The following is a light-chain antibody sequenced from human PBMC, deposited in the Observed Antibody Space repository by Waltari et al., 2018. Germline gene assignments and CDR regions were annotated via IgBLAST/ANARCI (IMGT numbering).Light chain of an antibody. CDR3: QQYNSSSGT. V-gene: IGKV1-5*01. J-gene: IGKJ1*01. CDR2: DAY. Sequence: DIQMTQSPSPLSASVGDRVTLTCRASQSISSWLAWYQQRPGKAPKLLIYDAYSLKSGVPSRFSGSGFGTEFTLTISSLQPDDFATYYCQQYNSSSGTFGQGTEVEIK. CDR1: QSISSW.